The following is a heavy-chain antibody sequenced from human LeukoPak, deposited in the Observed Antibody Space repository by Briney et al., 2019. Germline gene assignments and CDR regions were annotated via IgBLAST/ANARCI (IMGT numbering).Heavy chain of an antibody. Sequence: GESLKISCKGSGYTFTTKWIGWVRQMPGKGLEWMGIIYPGDSDTRYSPSFQGQVTISADKSISTAYLQWSSLKASDTAMYYCARRGSQRGSGYDYWGQGTLVTVSS. CDR1: GYTFTTKW. V-gene: IGHV5-51*01. J-gene: IGHJ4*02. CDR3: ARRGSQRGSGYDY. D-gene: IGHD3-10*01. CDR2: IYPGDSDT.